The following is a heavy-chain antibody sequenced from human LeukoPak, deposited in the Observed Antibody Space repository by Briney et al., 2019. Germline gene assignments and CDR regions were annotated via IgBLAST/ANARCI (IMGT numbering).Heavy chain of an antibody. Sequence: ASVKVSCKASGYTFTSYDINWVRQATGQGLEWMGWMNPNSGNTGYAQKFQGRVTITRNTSISTAYMELSSLRSEDTAVYYCATSIWGAARLLHWGQGTLVTVSS. CDR3: ATSIWGAARLLH. CDR1: GYTFTSYD. V-gene: IGHV1-8*03. D-gene: IGHD6-6*01. CDR2: MNPNSGNT. J-gene: IGHJ4*02.